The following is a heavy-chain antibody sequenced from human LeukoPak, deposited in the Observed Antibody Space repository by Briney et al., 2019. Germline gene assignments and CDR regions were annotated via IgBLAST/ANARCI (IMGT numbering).Heavy chain of an antibody. V-gene: IGHV3-48*02. Sequence: PGGSLRLSCAASGFSFGSYSMNWVRQAPGKGLEWVSYISSSSSTIYYADSVKGRFTISRDNAKNSLHLQMNSLRDEDTAVYYCASRHYYYYGMDVWGQGTTVTVSS. CDR1: GFSFGSYS. CDR3: ASRHYYYYGMDV. J-gene: IGHJ6*02. CDR2: ISSSSSTI.